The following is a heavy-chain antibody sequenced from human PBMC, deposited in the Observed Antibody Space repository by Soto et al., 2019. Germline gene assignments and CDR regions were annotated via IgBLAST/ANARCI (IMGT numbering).Heavy chain of an antibody. CDR1: GFTFRSYA. Sequence: QVQLVESGGGVVQPARSLRLSCAASGFTFRSYAMHWVRQAPGKGLEWVAVISYDGSNKYYADSVKGRFTIYRHNSKKTLYMQMNSSRVEDGAVYSCARESVMVRDCYLCYACYDDYSDYWGQGTTVTVFS. V-gene: IGHV3-30-3*01. CDR2: ISYDGSNK. CDR3: ARESVMVRDCYLCYACYDDYSDY. J-gene: IGHJ4*02. D-gene: IGHD2-21*02.